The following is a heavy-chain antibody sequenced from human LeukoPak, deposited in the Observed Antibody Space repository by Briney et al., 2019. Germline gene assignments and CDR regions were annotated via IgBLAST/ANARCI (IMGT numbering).Heavy chain of an antibody. CDR2: IWYDGSNK. V-gene: IGHV3-33*06. D-gene: IGHD1-26*01. Sequence: GGSLRLSCAASGFTFSSYGMHWVRQAPGKGLEWVAVIWYDGSNKYYADSVKGRFTISGDNSKNTLYLQMNSLRAEDTAVYYCAKGRLPVGSGSYSAFDYWGQGTLVTVSS. J-gene: IGHJ4*02. CDR1: GFTFSSYG. CDR3: AKGRLPVGSGSYSAFDY.